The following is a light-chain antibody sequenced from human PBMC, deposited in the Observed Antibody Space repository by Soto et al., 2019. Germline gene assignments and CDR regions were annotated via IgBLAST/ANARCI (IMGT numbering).Light chain of an antibody. J-gene: IGKJ1*01. CDR3: QQRSNWPWK. V-gene: IGKV3-11*01. CDR2: DAS. CDR1: QSVSSY. Sequence: EIVLTQSPATLSLSPGERATISCRASQSVSSYLAWYQQKPGQTPRLLIYDASNRATGIPARFSGSGSVTDFTLTISILEPEDFAVYYCQQRSNWPWKFGQGTKVEIK.